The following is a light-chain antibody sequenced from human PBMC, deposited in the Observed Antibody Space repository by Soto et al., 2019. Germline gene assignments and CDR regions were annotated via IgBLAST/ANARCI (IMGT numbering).Light chain of an antibody. Sequence: DIQMTQSPSTLSASVGDRVTITCRACQSISSWLAWYQQKPGKAPKLLIYDASSLESGVPSRFSGSGSGTEFTLTINSLQPDDCATFYCHRYYSYLATFGQGTKVDIK. CDR2: DAS. J-gene: IGKJ1*01. CDR3: HRYYSYLAT. V-gene: IGKV1-5*01. CDR1: QSISSW.